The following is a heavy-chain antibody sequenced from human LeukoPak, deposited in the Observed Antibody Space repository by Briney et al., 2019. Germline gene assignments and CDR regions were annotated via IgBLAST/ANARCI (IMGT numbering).Heavy chain of an antibody. CDR3: AKKPGGPYSYGYESGDP. CDR2: IRYDGSNK. J-gene: IGHJ5*02. Sequence: PGGSLRLSCAASGFTFSSYGMHWVRQAPGKGLEWVAFIRYDGSNKYYADSVKGRFTISRDNSKNTLYLQMNSLRAEDTAVYYCAKKPGGPYSYGYESGDPWGRGTLVTVSS. D-gene: IGHD5-18*01. CDR1: GFTFSSYG. V-gene: IGHV3-30*02.